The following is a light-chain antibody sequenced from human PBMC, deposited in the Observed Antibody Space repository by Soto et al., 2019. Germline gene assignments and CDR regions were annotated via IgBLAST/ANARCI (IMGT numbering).Light chain of an antibody. J-gene: IGKJ1*01. CDR3: QQYNSYPWT. CDR2: KAS. CDR1: QSINSR. V-gene: IGKV1-5*03. Sequence: DIQMTQSPSTLSASVRDRVTVTCRAGQSINSRLAWYQQKPGKAPKLLIYKASNVESGVPSRFSGTGSGAGFTLTISSLQPDDSATYYCQQYNSYPWTFGQGTEVEIK.